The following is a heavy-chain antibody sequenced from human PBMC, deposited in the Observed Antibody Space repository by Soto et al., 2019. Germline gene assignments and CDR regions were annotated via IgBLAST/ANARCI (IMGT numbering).Heavy chain of an antibody. CDR1: GFTFSSYA. V-gene: IGHV3-23*01. D-gene: IGHD3-22*01. Sequence: PGGSLRLSCAASGFTFSSYAMSWVRQAPGKGLEWVSAISGSGGSTYYADSVKGRFTISRDNSKNTLYLQMNSLRAEDTAVYYCAKVEGYYDSSGFDAFDIWGQGTMVTVSS. CDR3: AKVEGYYDSSGFDAFDI. J-gene: IGHJ3*02. CDR2: ISGSGGST.